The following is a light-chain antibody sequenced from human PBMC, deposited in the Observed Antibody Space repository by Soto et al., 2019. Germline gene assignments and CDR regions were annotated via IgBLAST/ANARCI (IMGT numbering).Light chain of an antibody. CDR3: QVYGPSPPIT. Sequence: IVLTQSPATLSVSPGERATLSCRASQIVSSNLAWYQQKPGQAPRLLIYGASTRATGVPDRFTGSGSGAVFTLTISRLEPEDFAVYYCQVYGPSPPITFGQGTRLEI. V-gene: IGKV3-20*01. CDR2: GAS. CDR1: QIVSSN. J-gene: IGKJ5*01.